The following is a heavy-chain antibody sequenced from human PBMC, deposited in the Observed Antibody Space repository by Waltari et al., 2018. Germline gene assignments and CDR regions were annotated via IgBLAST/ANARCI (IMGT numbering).Heavy chain of an antibody. Sequence: EVHLVESGGGLVQPGRSLRLSCAASGFTFDDYAMHWVRQAPGKGLEWVSGITWNSGSIGYAYSVKGRFTISRDSAKNSLYLQMNSLRPDDTALYYCAKDQSNYYYGMDVWGQGTTVTVSS. CDR3: AKDQSNYYYGMDV. D-gene: IGHD6-6*01. CDR1: GFTFDDYA. J-gene: IGHJ6*02. CDR2: ITWNSGSI. V-gene: IGHV3-9*01.